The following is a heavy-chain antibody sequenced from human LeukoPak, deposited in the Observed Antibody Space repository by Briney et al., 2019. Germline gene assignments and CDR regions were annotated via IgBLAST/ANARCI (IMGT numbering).Heavy chain of an antibody. V-gene: IGHV3-7*01. J-gene: IGHJ4*02. CDR2: IKQDGSEK. D-gene: IGHD5-24*01. Sequence: GGSLRLSCAASGFTFSSNWMSWVRQAPGKGLEWVANIKQDGSEKYYVDSVKGRFTISRDNAKNSLYLQMNSLRAEDTALYYCARDDRATSFDSWGQGTLVTVSS. CDR3: ARDDRATSFDS. CDR1: GFTFSSNW.